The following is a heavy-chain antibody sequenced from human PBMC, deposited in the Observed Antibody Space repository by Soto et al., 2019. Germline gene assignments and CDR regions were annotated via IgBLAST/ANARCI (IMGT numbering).Heavy chain of an antibody. V-gene: IGHV3-33*01. CDR2: IWYDGSNK. J-gene: IGHJ4*01. CDR3: AGDLDDFGSVYTRGGTDY. D-gene: IGHD3-3*01. CDR1: GFTFSSYG. Sequence: QVQLVESGGGVVQPGRSLRLSCAASGFTFSSYGMHWVRQAPGKGLEWVAVIWYDGSNKYYADSVKGRFTISRDNSKNRLYRQMTSREAENTVGYYWAGDLDDFGSVYTRGGTDYWGQEPWSPSPQ.